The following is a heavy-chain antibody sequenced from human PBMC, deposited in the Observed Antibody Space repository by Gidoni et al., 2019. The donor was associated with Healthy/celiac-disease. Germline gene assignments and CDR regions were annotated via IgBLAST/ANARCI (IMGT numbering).Heavy chain of an antibody. D-gene: IGHD1-20*01. Sequence: QLQLQESGPGLVKPSETLSLTCTVSGCSISSSSYSWGWIRQPPGKGLEWIGSIYYGGSTYYNPSLKSRVTISVDTSKNQFSLKLSSVTAADTAVYYCATPLYNWMGPYFDYWGQGTLVTVSS. J-gene: IGHJ4*02. CDR1: GCSISSSSYS. CDR3: ATPLYNWMGPYFDY. V-gene: IGHV4-39*01. CDR2: IYYGGST.